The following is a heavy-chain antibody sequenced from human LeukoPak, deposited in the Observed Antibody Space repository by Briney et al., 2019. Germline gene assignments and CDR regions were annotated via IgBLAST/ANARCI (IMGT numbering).Heavy chain of an antibody. CDR2: MYHSGSS. V-gene: IGHV4-38-2*02. CDR3: ARESSGWYYYFDY. D-gene: IGHD6-19*01. J-gene: IGHJ4*02. CDR1: GYSITNGYY. Sequence: SETLSLTCTVSGYSITNGYYWGWIRQPPGKGLEWIGTMYHSGSSYYNPSLKSRVTISVDTSKNQFSLKLSSVTAADTAVYYCARESSGWYYYFDYWGQGTLVTVSS.